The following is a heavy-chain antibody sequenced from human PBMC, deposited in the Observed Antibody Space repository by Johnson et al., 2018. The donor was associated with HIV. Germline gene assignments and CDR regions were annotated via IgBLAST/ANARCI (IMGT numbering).Heavy chain of an antibody. CDR2: IDWTGANA. J-gene: IGHJ3*02. V-gene: IGHV3-20*04. D-gene: IGHD1-26*01. CDR1: GFMFDDYA. CDR3: AKDRALGWELIGAFDI. Sequence: VQLVESGGGVERPGESLRLSCVGSGFMFDDYAMSWVRQVPGKGLEWVSGIDWTGANAGYADSVKGRFTIFRDNAKNSLYLQMNSLTVEETALYYCAKDRALGWELIGAFDIWGQGTMVTVSS.